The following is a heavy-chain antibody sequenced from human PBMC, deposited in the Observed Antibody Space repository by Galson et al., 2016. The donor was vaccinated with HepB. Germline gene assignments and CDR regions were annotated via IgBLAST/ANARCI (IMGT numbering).Heavy chain of an antibody. J-gene: IGHJ4*02. CDR2: ISYDGSKT. D-gene: IGHD2-15*01. CDR3: ARINWIIVVGGDY. Sequence: SLRLSCAASGFTFSGYNMHWVRQAPGKGLEWVTTISYDGSKTYYTDSVKGRFTISRDNSKTTVCLPMNKLRAEDTDVYYCARINWIIVVGGDYWGQGTLVTVSS. CDR1: GFTFSGYN. V-gene: IGHV3-30*04.